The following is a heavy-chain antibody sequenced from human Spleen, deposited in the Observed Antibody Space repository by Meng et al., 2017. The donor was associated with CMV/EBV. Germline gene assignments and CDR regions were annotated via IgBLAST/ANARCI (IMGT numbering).Heavy chain of an antibody. D-gene: IGHD6-6*01. J-gene: IGHJ4*02. CDR1: GYSFTSYW. CDR2: IRSKPKGYAP. V-gene: IGHV3-73*01. Sequence: KVSCKGSGYSFTSYWIGWVRQMPGKGLEWVGRIRSKPKGYAPAYAASVEGRFTISRDDSKNTAYLQMNSLKTEDTAVYYCTRLSDYSSSTWFNYWGQGTLVTVSS. CDR3: TRLSDYSSSTWFNY.